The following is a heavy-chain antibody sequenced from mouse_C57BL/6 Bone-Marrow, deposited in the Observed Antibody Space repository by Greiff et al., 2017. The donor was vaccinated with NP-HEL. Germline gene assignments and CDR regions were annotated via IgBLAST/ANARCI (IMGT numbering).Heavy chain of an antibody. CDR1: GYTFTSYW. V-gene: IGHV1-69*01. CDR2: IDPSDSYT. J-gene: IGHJ2*01. D-gene: IGHD4-1*01. CDR3: ARELGRFDG. Sequence: QVQLQQPGAELVMPGASVKLSCKASGYTFTSYWMHWVKQRPGQGLEWIGEIDPSDSYTNYNQKFKDKSTLTVDKSSSTAYMQLSSLTSEDSAVYYCARELGRFDGWGQGTTLTVSS.